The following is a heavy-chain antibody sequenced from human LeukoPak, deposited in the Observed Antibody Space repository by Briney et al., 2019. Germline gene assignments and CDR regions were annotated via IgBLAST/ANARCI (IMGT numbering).Heavy chain of an antibody. Sequence: PGGSLRLSCAASGFTFDDYAMHWVRQAPGKGLEWVSGISWNSGSIGYADSVKGRFTISRDNVKNSLYLQMNSLRAEDTALYYCAKDIGYSSSWYSGYDYWGQGTLVTVSS. CDR3: AKDIGYSSSWYSGYDY. D-gene: IGHD6-13*01. J-gene: IGHJ4*02. CDR1: GFTFDDYA. V-gene: IGHV3-9*01. CDR2: ISWNSGSI.